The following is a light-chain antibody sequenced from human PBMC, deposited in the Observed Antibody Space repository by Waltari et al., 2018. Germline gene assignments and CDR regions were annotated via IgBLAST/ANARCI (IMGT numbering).Light chain of an antibody. J-gene: IGLJ2*01. CDR1: TPNIGAGHD. V-gene: IGLV1-40*01. Sequence: QSVLTQPPSVSGTPGQRVTISCSGRTPNIGAGHDLPWYQHRPGTAPKLLIYGNNNRPSGVPDRFSGSKSGTSASLAITGLQADDEADYFCQSFDNMLSGGVVFGGGTKLAVL. CDR2: GNN. CDR3: QSFDNMLSGGVV.